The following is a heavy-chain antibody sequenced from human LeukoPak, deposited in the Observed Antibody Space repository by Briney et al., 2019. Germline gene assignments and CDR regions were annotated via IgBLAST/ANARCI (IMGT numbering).Heavy chain of an antibody. D-gene: IGHD3-3*01. V-gene: IGHV1-2*02. Sequence: ASVKVSCKASGYTFTGYYMHWVRQAPGQGLAWMGWINPNSGGTNYAQKFQGRVTITRDTSISTAYMELSRLRSDDTAVYYCARERTIFGVAFDPWGQGTLVTVSS. CDR2: INPNSGGT. J-gene: IGHJ5*02. CDR3: ARERTIFGVAFDP. CDR1: GYTFTGYY.